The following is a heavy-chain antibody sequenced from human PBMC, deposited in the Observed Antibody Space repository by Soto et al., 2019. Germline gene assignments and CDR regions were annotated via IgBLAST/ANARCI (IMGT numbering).Heavy chain of an antibody. J-gene: IGHJ6*02. CDR3: ARGTTVTTPGYYYYGMDV. V-gene: IGHV1-2*04. CDR2: INPNSGGT. Sequence: ASVKVSCKASGYTFTGYYMHWVRQAPGQGLEWMGWINPNSGGTNYAQKFQGWVTMTRDTSISTAYMELSRLRSDDTAVYYCARGTTVTTPGYYYYGMDVWGQGTTVTVSS. CDR1: GYTFTGYY. D-gene: IGHD4-17*01.